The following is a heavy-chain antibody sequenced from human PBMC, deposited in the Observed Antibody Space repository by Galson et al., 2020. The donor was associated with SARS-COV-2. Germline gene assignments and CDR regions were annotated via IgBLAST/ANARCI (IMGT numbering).Heavy chain of an antibody. CDR2: MNSNSGDT. J-gene: IGHJ3*02. D-gene: IGHD1-7*01. Sequence: ASVKVSCKAFGYTFTSYDINWVRQATGQGLEWMGWMNSNSGDTVYAQKFQGRVTMTRNTSISTAYMELSSLRSEDTAVYYCARVVNNWNYKVAFDIWGQGTMVTVSS. V-gene: IGHV1-8*01. CDR1: GYTFTSYD. CDR3: ARVVNNWNYKVAFDI.